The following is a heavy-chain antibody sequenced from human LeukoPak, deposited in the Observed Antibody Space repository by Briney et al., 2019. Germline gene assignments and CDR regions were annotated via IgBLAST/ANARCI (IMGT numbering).Heavy chain of an antibody. V-gene: IGHV4-34*01. J-gene: IGHJ5*02. Sequence: PSETLSLTCAVYGGSFSGYYWSWIRQPPGKGLEWIGEINHSGSTNYNPYTSKNQFSLKLSSVTAADTAVYYCARVPHTREFDPWGQGTLVTVSS. D-gene: IGHD5-24*01. CDR3: ARVPHTREFDP. CDR2: INHSGST. CDR1: GGSFSGYY.